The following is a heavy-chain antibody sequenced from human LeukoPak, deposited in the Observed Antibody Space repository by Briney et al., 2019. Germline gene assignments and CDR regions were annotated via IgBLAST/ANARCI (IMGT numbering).Heavy chain of an antibody. CDR2: MNPNSGNT. CDR3: ARAGSSGYYRDFDY. J-gene: IGHJ4*02. D-gene: IGHD3-22*01. CDR1: GYTFTSYD. Sequence: ASVKVSCKASGYTFTSYDINWVRQATGQGLEWMGWMNPNSGNTGYAQKFQGRVTITRNTSISTAYMELSSLRSEDTAVYYCARAGSSGYYRDFDYWGQGTLVTVSS. V-gene: IGHV1-8*01.